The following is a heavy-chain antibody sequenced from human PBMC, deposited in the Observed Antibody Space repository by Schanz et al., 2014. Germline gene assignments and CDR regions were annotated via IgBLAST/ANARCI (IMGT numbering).Heavy chain of an antibody. D-gene: IGHD3-10*01. CDR3: TADLWFGAVWGVW. V-gene: IGHV3-23*01. Sequence: EVQLLESGGGLVQPGGSLRLSCAASGFTFSSYAMSWVRQAPGKGLEWVSVIGVDGTTTYYADSVKGRFTISRDNSKNAVYLQMNSLQPENTAVYYSTADLWFGAVWGVWWGQGTLVTVSS. CDR2: IGVDGTTT. J-gene: IGHJ4*02. CDR1: GFTFSSYA.